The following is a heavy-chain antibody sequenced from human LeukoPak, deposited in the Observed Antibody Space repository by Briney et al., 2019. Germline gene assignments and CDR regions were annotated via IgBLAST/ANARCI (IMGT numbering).Heavy chain of an antibody. CDR3: ARRAYSAAYWKHFDY. Sequence: PSETLSLTCTVSGGSISSSSDYWGWIRQAPGKGLEWIGSIYYHENTYYNSSLKSRVTIFVDTSKNQFSLKLNSVTAADTAVYFCARRAYSAAYWKHFDYWGQGTLVTVSS. CDR1: GGSISSSSDY. J-gene: IGHJ4*02. CDR2: IYYHENT. D-gene: IGHD1-1*01. V-gene: IGHV4-39*01.